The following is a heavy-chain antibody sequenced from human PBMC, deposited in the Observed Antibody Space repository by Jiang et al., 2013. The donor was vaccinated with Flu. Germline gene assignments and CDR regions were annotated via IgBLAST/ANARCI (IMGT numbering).Heavy chain of an antibody. CDR3: TTERQWLVLDAFDI. J-gene: IGHJ3*02. CDR1: GFTFSNAW. V-gene: IGHV3-15*01. Sequence: GLVKPGGSLRLSCAASGFTFSNAWMSWVRQAPGKGLEWVGRIKSKTDGGTTDYAAPVKGRFTISRDDSKNTLYLQMNSLKTEDTAVYYCTTERQWLVLDAFDIWGQGTMVTVSS. CDR2: IKSKTDGGTT. D-gene: IGHD6-19*01.